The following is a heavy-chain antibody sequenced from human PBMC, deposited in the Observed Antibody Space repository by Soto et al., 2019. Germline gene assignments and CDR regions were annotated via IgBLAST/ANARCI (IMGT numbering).Heavy chain of an antibody. Sequence: QVQLVESGGGVVQPGRSLRLSCAASGFTFSSYGMHWVRQAPGKGLEWVAVIWYDGSNKYYADSVKGRFTISRDNSKNTLYLQMNSLRAEDTAVYYCAWFKDGYNFYFDYWGQGTLVTVSS. CDR1: GFTFSSYG. D-gene: IGHD5-12*01. J-gene: IGHJ4*02. CDR2: IWYDGSNK. V-gene: IGHV3-33*01. CDR3: AWFKDGYNFYFDY.